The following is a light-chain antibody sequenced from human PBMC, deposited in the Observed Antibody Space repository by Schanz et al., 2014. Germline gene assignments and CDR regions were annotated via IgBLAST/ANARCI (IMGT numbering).Light chain of an antibody. CDR1: SSNIGSNT. Sequence: QSVLTQPPSASGTPGQRVTISCSGSSSNIGSNTVDWYQQLPGTAPRLLIYNNDQRPSGVPDRFSGSKSGTSASLAISGLQSEDEADFYCAAWEDSLNGLLFGGGTKLTVL. J-gene: IGLJ2*01. V-gene: IGLV1-44*01. CDR2: NND. CDR3: AAWEDSLNGLL.